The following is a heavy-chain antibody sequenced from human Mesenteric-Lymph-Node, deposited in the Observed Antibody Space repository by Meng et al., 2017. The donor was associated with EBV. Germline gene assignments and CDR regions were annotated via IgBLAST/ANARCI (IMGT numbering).Heavy chain of an antibody. CDR3: ARVGAYCGGDCYHPR. Sequence: QRQLKEPGPGLGQPSGTLSLTCAVSGGCLSSGNWWSWVRQPPGKGLEWIGEIYHSGSTNYNPSLKSRVTISVDESKNQFSLRLSSVTAADTAVYYCARVGAYCGGDCYHPRWGQGTLVTVSS. CDR2: IYHSGST. V-gene: IGHV4-4*02. J-gene: IGHJ4*02. D-gene: IGHD2-21*02. CDR1: GGCLSSGNW.